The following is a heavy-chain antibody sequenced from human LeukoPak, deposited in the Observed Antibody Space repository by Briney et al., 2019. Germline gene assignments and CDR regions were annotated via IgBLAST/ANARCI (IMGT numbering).Heavy chain of an antibody. J-gene: IGHJ5*02. CDR3: ARGGKGSSSPLVWFDP. D-gene: IGHD6-6*01. CDR1: GGSFSGYY. CDR2: INHSGST. Sequence: SETLSLTCAVYGGSFSGYYWSWIRQPPGKGLEWVGEINHSGSTNYNPSLKSGVTISVDTSKNQFSLKLSSVTAADTAVYYCARGGKGSSSPLVWFDPWGQGTLVTVSS. V-gene: IGHV4-34*01.